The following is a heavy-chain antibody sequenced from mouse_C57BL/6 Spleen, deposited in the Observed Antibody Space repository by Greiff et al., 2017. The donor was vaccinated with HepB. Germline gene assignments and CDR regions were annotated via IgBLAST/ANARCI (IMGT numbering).Heavy chain of an antibody. D-gene: IGHD2-4*01. J-gene: IGHJ3*01. CDR3: ASDDYDRLAY. CDR1: GFTFSDYG. Sequence: EVQLVESGGGLVKPGGSLKLSCAASGFTFSDYGMHWVRQAPEKGLEWVAYISSGSSTIYYADTVKGRFTISRDNAKNTLFLQMTSLRSEDTAMYYCASDDYDRLAYWGQGTLVTVSA. V-gene: IGHV5-17*01. CDR2: ISSGSSTI.